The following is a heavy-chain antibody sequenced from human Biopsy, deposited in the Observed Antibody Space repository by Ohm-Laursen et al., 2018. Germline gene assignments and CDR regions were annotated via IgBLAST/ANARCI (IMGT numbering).Heavy chain of an antibody. Sequence: TLSLTCTVSGGPISNNNYYWGWIRQPPGKGLEWIGSIFYRGSTHYKPSLKSRVNISVDTSKNQFSLKLNSVTAADTAVCYCARDYDTSGYYYVSWGQGTLVTVSS. D-gene: IGHD3-22*01. V-gene: IGHV4-39*01. CDR3: ARDYDTSGYYYVS. CDR1: GGPISNNNYY. J-gene: IGHJ5*02. CDR2: IFYRGST.